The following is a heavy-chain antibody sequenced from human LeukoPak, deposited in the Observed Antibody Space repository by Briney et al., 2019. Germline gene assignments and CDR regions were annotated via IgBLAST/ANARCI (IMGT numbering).Heavy chain of an antibody. D-gene: IGHD3-10*01. Sequence: SETLSLTCTVSGGSISSYYWSWIRQPPGKGLEWIWYIYYSGSTNYKPSLKSRVTISVDTSKNQFSLKLSSVTAADTAVYYCARGGYYGSGNDFRFDPWGQGTLVTVSS. CDR2: IYYSGST. J-gene: IGHJ5*02. CDR1: GGSISSYY. V-gene: IGHV4-59*01. CDR3: ARGGYYGSGNDFRFDP.